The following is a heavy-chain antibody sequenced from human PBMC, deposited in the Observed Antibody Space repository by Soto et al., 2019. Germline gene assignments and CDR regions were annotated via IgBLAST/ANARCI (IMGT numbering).Heavy chain of an antibody. CDR2: IWYDGSNK. J-gene: IGHJ4*02. Sequence: LRLSCAASGFTFSSYGMHWVRQAPGKGLEWVAVIWYDGSNKYYADSVKGRFTISRDNSKNTLYLQMNSLRAEDTAVYYCARDRWEPLYYFDYWGQGTLVTVSS. D-gene: IGHD1-26*01. CDR1: GFTFSSYG. CDR3: ARDRWEPLYYFDY. V-gene: IGHV3-33*01.